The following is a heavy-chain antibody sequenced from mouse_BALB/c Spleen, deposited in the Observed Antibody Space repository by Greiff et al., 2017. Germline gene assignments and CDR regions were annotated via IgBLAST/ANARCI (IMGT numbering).Heavy chain of an antibody. Sequence: EVQVVESGAELVKPGASVKLSCTASGFNIKDTYMHWVKQRPEQGLEWIGRIDPANGNTKYDPKFQGKATITADTSSNTAYLQLSSLTSEDTAVYYCARSLGSRGDWGQGTTLTVSS. J-gene: IGHJ2*01. CDR2: IDPANGNT. D-gene: IGHD1-1*01. CDR1: GFNIKDTY. CDR3: ARSLGSRGD. V-gene: IGHV14-3*02.